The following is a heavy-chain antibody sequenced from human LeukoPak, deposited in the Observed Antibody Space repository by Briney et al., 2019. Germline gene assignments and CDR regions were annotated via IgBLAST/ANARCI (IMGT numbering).Heavy chain of an antibody. CDR3: ARQGGSYSSFDY. J-gene: IGHJ4*02. CDR1: TVFISSPSHY. Sequence: SETLSLICTVSTVFISSPSHYWGWIRQPQGKGLEYIGSIYYSGSTYYNPSLRSRVTISVDTSNNQFSLKVSSMTAADTAVYYCARQGGSYSSFDYWGQGTMVTVSS. V-gene: IGHV4-39*01. D-gene: IGHD1-26*01. CDR2: IYYSGST.